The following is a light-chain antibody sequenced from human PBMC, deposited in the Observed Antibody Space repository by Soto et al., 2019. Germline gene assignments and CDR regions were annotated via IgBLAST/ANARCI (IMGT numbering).Light chain of an antibody. J-gene: IGKJ5*01. CDR3: QQSYSTPRT. V-gene: IGKV1-39*01. CDR1: QSINSY. CDR2: GTS. Sequence: IQMTQSPSSLSASVGDRFTITCRASQSINSYLNWFQQKPGKAPKLLIFGTSSLQSGVPSRFSGSDSGTDFTLTISSLQPDDFATYYCQQSYSTPRTFGQGTRLEIK.